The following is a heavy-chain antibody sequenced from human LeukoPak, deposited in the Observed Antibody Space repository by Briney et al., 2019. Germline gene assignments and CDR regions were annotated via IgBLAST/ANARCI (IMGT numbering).Heavy chain of an antibody. V-gene: IGHV3-30*04. Sequence: GGSLRLSCAASGFTFSSNAMSWVRQAPGKGLEWVGLISFDGRTKYYADSVKDRFTISRDNSKSTLYLQMNSLRTEDTAVYYCARGGRSVQNYSGSAYWGQGTLVTVSS. CDR2: ISFDGRTK. CDR3: ARGGRSVQNYSGSAY. J-gene: IGHJ4*02. CDR1: GFTFSSNA. D-gene: IGHD3-10*01.